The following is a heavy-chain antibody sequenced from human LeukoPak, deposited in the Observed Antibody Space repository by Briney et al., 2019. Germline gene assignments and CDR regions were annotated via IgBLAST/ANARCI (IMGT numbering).Heavy chain of an antibody. D-gene: IGHD6-6*01. V-gene: IGHV1-18*01. J-gene: IGHJ4*02. CDR1: GYICTIYG. CDR3: ARVLGYSRSPGY. Sequence: ASVKVSCKASGYICTIYGISWVRQAPGQGLEWMGWISTYNGNTNYAQKLQGRVTMTTDTSTSKAYMELRSLRSDDTAVYYCARVLGYSRSPGYWGQGTLVTVSS. CDR2: ISTYNGNT.